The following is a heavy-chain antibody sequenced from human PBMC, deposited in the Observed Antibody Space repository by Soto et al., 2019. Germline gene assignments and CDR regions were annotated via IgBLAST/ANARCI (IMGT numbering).Heavy chain of an antibody. V-gene: IGHV3-66*01. CDR1: GFNVSTNY. CDR3: VREKVTMIIGFYYFDY. D-gene: IGHD3-22*01. J-gene: IGHJ4*02. Sequence: PGGSLRLSCAASGFNVSTNYMSWVRQAPGKGLEWVSVIYAGGSTHYADSVEGRFTISRDNSNNMLFLHMNSLRVEDTSVYYCVREKVTMIIGFYYFDYWGQGTRVTAPQ. CDR2: IYAGGST.